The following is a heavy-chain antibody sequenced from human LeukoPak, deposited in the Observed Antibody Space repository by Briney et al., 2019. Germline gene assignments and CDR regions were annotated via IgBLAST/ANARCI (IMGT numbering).Heavy chain of an antibody. CDR3: AKGVAAGGSYYYYYGMDV. D-gene: IGHD1-26*01. CDR2: ISGSGGIT. J-gene: IGHJ6*02. V-gene: IGHV3-23*01. CDR1: GFTFSSYA. Sequence: GGSLRLSCAASGFTFSSYAMSWVRQAPGKGLEWVSSISGSGGITYYADSVKGRFTFSRDNSKNTLYLQMNSLRAEDTAVYYCAKGVAAGGSYYYYYGMDVWGQGTTVTVSS.